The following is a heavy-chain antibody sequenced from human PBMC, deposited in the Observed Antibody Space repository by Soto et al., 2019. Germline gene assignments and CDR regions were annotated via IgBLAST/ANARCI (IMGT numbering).Heavy chain of an antibody. Sequence: ASVKVSCKASGYRFTSYYMHWVRQAPGQGLEWMGIINPNSGITNYAQNFQGRVTMTRDTSTSTVYMELSSLKSEDTAVYYCAHRAGLQGNWNGGYFDFWGQGALVTVSS. J-gene: IGHJ4*02. CDR1: GYRFTSYY. V-gene: IGHV1-46*01. CDR3: AHRAGLQGNWNGGYFDF. CDR2: INPNSGIT. D-gene: IGHD1-1*01.